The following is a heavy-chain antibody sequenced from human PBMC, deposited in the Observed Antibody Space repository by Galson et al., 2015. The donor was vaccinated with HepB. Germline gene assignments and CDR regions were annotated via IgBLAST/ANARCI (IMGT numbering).Heavy chain of an antibody. Sequence: QSGAEVKKPGESLRISCKGSGYSFTSYWISWVRQMPGEGLEWMGRIDPSDSYTNYSPSFQGHVTISADKSISTAYLQWSSLKASDTAMYYCARTGAPLGYCSGGSCHTSTYYYYGMDVWGQGTTVTVSS. CDR3: ARTGAPLGYCSGGSCHTSTYYYYGMDV. CDR1: GYSFTSYW. D-gene: IGHD2-15*01. J-gene: IGHJ6*02. CDR2: IDPSDSYT. V-gene: IGHV5-10-1*01.